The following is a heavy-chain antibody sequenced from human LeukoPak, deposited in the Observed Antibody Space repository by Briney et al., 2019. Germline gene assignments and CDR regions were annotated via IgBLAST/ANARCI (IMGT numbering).Heavy chain of an antibody. CDR3: ANLPMYYYGSGSYPPSP. J-gene: IGHJ5*02. CDR2: ISGSGGST. CDR1: GFTFSSYA. V-gene: IGHV3-23*01. D-gene: IGHD3-10*01. Sequence: GGSLRLSCAASGFTFSSYAMSWVRQAPGKGLEWVSAISGSGGSTYYADPVKGRFTISRDNSKNTLYLQMNSLRAEDTAVYYCANLPMYYYGSGSYPPSPWGQGTLVTVSS.